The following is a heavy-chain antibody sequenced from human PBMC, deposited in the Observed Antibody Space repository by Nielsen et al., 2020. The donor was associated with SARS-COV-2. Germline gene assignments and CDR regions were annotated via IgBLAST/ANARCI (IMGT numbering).Heavy chain of an antibody. CDR2: IYHSGST. J-gene: IGHJ4*02. CDR1: GGSISSGGYS. V-gene: IGHV4-30-2*01. D-gene: IGHD3-22*01. Sequence: SETLSLTCAVSGGSISSGGYSWSWIRQPPGKGLEWIGEIYHSGSTNYNPSLKSRVTISVDKSKNQFSLKLSSVTAADTAVYYCARDSGGYHYFDYWGQGTLVTVSS. CDR3: ARDSGGYHYFDY.